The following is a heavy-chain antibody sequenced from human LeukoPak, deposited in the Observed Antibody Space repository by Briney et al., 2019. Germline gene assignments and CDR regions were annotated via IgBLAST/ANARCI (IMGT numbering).Heavy chain of an antibody. J-gene: IGHJ6*03. Sequence: SETLSLSCAVYGGSFSGYYWSWIRQPPGKGLEWIGEINHSGSTNYNPSLKSRVTISVDTSKNQFSLKLSSVTAADTAVYYCARGFRTYYYDSSGYYSAKYYYYYMDVWGKGTTVTVSS. V-gene: IGHV4-34*01. CDR2: INHSGST. CDR1: GGSFSGYY. D-gene: IGHD3-22*01. CDR3: ARGFRTYYYDSSGYYSAKYYYYYMDV.